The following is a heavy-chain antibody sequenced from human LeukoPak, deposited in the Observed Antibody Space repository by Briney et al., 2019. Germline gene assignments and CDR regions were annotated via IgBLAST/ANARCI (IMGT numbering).Heavy chain of an antibody. J-gene: IGHJ6*03. CDR3: ARGGRESGYDYYYCMDV. CDR1: GFTFSSQA. CDR2: ISSSGSTI. D-gene: IGHD3-3*01. Sequence: GGSLRLSCAASGFTFSSQAMSWVRQAPGKGLEWVSYISSSGSTIYYADSVKGRFTISRDNAKNSLYLQMNSLRAEDTAVYYCARGGRESGYDYYYCMDVWGKGTTVTVSS. V-gene: IGHV3-11*01.